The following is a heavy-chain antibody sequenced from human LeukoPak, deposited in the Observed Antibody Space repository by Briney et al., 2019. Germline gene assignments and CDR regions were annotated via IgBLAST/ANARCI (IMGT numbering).Heavy chain of an antibody. D-gene: IGHD2-15*01. J-gene: IGHJ4*02. CDR1: GYTLTELS. V-gene: IGHV1-24*01. CDR3: ARAEVAATSAVDY. CDR2: FDPEDGGT. Sequence: ASVKVSCKVSGYTLTELSMHWVRQAPGKGLEWMGGFDPEDGGTIYAQKLQGRVTMTTDTSTSTAYMELRSLRSDDTAVYYCARAEVAATSAVDYWGQGTLVTVSS.